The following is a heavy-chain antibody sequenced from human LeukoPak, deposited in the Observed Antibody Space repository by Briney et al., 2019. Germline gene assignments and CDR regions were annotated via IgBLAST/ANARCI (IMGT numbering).Heavy chain of an antibody. CDR1: GFTFTSYA. Sequence: GGSLRLSCAASGFTFTSYAMSWVPQAPGKGLEWVSTISGSGGSTYYADSVKGRFTISRDNSKNKLYLQMNSLRAADTAVYYCAKAQRPDLVVVPAAIGYYYMDVWGKGTTATVSS. V-gene: IGHV3-23*01. D-gene: IGHD2-2*01. CDR3: AKAQRPDLVVVPAAIGYYYMDV. CDR2: ISGSGGST. J-gene: IGHJ6*03.